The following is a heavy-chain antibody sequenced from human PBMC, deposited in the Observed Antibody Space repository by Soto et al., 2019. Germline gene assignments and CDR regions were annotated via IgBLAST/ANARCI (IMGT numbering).Heavy chain of an antibody. CDR3: ARWYRPFHGFYP. V-gene: IGHV1-8*01. J-gene: IGHJ5*02. D-gene: IGHD6-13*01. Sequence: QVQLVQSGAEVKKPGASVKVSCKASGYTFTSYDINWVRQATGQGLEWMGWMNPNSGNTGYAQKFQGRVTMTRNTSISTAYMELSSLRSEHTALYYCARWYRPFHGFYPWGQGTLVTVSS. CDR2: MNPNSGNT. CDR1: GYTFTSYD.